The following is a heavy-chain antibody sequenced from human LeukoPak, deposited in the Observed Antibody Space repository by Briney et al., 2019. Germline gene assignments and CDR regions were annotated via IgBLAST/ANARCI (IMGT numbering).Heavy chain of an antibody. D-gene: IGHD6-19*01. CDR2: SSPYNGNT. V-gene: IGHV1-18*01. CDR3: ARGGTSGWRTPNDDY. Sequence: ASVKVSCKASGYTFTSYGISWVRQAPGQGLEWMGWSSPYNGNTNYAQKLRGRVTMTTDTSTSTAYMELRSLRSDDTAVYYCARGGTSGWRTPNDDYWGQGTLVTVSS. CDR1: GYTFTSYG. J-gene: IGHJ4*02.